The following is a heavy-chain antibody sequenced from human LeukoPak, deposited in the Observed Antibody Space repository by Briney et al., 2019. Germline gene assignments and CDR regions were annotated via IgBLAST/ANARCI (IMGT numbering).Heavy chain of an antibody. CDR1: GFTFNTYS. D-gene: IGHD2-21*02. CDR2: ISSSSSTI. Sequence: PGGSLRLSCAASGFTFNTYSMNWVRQAPGKGLEWVSYISSSSSTIYYADSVKGRFTISRDNAKNSLYLQMSSLRDEDTAVYYCAPNRDLRYWGQGTLVSVSS. J-gene: IGHJ4*02. CDR3: APNRDLRY. V-gene: IGHV3-48*02.